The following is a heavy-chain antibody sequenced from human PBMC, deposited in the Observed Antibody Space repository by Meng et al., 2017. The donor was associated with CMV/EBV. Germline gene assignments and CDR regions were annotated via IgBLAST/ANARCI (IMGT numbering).Heavy chain of an antibody. V-gene: IGHV1-2*02. D-gene: IGHD2-2*02. CDR2: INPNSGGT. Sequence: ASVKVSCKASGYTFTGYYMHWVRQAPGQGLEWMGWINPNSGGTNYAQKFQGRVTMTRDTSSSTAYMELSRLRSDDTAVYYCAKDRVVVVPAAILGNSYYYYGMDVWGQGTTVTVSS. CDR3: AKDRVVVVPAAILGNSYYYYGMDV. CDR1: GYTFTGYY. J-gene: IGHJ6*02.